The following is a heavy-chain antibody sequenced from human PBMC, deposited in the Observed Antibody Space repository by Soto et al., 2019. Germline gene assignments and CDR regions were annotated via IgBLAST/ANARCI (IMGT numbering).Heavy chain of an antibody. J-gene: IGHJ4*02. Sequence: SETLSLTCTVSGGSISSGDYYWSWIRQPPGKGLEWIGEINHSGSTNYNPSLKSRVTISVDTSKNQFSLKLSSVTAADTAVYYCARGKSYDYVWGSYRYSSPYFDYWGQGTLVTVSS. CDR2: INHSGST. V-gene: IGHV4-30-4*01. CDR1: GGSISSGDYY. D-gene: IGHD3-16*02. CDR3: ARGKSYDYVWGSYRYSSPYFDY.